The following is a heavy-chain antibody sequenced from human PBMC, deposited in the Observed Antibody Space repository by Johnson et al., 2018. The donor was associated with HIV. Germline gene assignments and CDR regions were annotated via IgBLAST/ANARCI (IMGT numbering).Heavy chain of an antibody. D-gene: IGHD2-21*01. Sequence: VQLVESGGGVVQPGGSLRLSCAASGFTVSSNYMSWVRQAPGKGLEWVSVIYSGGSTYYADSVKGRFAISRDNSKNTLYLQMNSMRAEDTAVYYCAREGLWWGAFDIWGQGTMVTVSS. V-gene: IGHV3-66*01. CDR2: IYSGGST. CDR3: AREGLWWGAFDI. J-gene: IGHJ3*02. CDR1: GFTVSSNY.